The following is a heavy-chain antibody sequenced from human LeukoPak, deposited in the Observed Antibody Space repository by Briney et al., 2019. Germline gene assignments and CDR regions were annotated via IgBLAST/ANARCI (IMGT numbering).Heavy chain of an antibody. Sequence: GGSLRLSCAASGFAFSTYTMNWVRQAPGKGLEWISAISSSTTYIYYADSVKGRFTISRDNAKNSLFLQMNSLRAEDTAVYYCAGGYCSAGSCYKGDYWGQGTLVTVSS. D-gene: IGHD2-15*01. CDR3: AGGYCSAGSCYKGDY. V-gene: IGHV3-21*06. CDR2: ISSSTTYI. J-gene: IGHJ4*02. CDR1: GFAFSTYT.